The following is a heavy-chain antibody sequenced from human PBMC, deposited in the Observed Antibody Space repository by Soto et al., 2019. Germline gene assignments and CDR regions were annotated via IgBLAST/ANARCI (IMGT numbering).Heavy chain of an antibody. V-gene: IGHV3-23*01. Sequence: GGSLRLSCAASGFTFSSYAMSWVRQAPGKGLEWVSAISGSGGSTYYADSVKGRFTISRDNSKNTLYLQMNSLRAEDTAVYYFAKGGVGTMIVVVITTGAFDIWGQGTMVTVSS. D-gene: IGHD3-22*01. CDR2: ISGSGGST. CDR1: GFTFSSYA. CDR3: AKGGVGTMIVVVITTGAFDI. J-gene: IGHJ3*02.